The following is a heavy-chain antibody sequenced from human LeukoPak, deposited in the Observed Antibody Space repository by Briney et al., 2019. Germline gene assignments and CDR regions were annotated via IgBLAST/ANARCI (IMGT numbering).Heavy chain of an antibody. Sequence: SVKVSCKASGGTFSTYAISWVRQAPGQGLEWMGGIIPIFGTANYAQKFQGRVTITTDESTSTVYMELSSLRSEDTAVYYCARDRSFSSPDAFDIWGQGTMVTVSS. J-gene: IGHJ3*02. CDR2: IIPIFGTA. D-gene: IGHD6-6*01. V-gene: IGHV1-69*05. CDR3: ARDRSFSSPDAFDI. CDR1: GGTFSTYA.